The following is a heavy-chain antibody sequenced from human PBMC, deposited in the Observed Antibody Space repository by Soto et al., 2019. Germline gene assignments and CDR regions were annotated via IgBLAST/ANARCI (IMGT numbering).Heavy chain of an antibody. CDR3: ARSGRGSYYYYYGMDV. CDR1: GGTFSSYA. CDR2: IIPIFGTA. Sequence: SVKVSCKASGGTFSSYAISWARQAPGQGLEWMGGIIPIFGTANYAQKFQGRVTITADESTSTAYMELRSLRSEDTAVYYCARSGRGSYYYYYGMDVWGQGTTVTVSS. D-gene: IGHD3-16*01. V-gene: IGHV1-69*13. J-gene: IGHJ6*02.